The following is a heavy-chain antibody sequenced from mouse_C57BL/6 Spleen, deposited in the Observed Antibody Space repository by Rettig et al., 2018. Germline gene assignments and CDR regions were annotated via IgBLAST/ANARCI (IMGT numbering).Heavy chain of an antibody. Sequence: PGQGLEWIGDIYPGSGSTNYNEKFKSKATLTVDTSSSTAYMQLSSLTSEDSAVYYCARFNYGSVYAMDYWGQGTSVTVSS. J-gene: IGHJ4*01. CDR2: IYPGSGST. CDR3: ARFNYGSVYAMDY. V-gene: IGHV1-55*01. D-gene: IGHD1-1*01.